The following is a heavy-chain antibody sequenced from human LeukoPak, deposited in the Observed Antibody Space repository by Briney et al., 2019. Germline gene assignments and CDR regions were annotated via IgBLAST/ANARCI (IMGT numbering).Heavy chain of an antibody. CDR2: INHSGST. CDR1: GGSFSGYY. D-gene: IGHD2-15*01. CDR3: ARGYCSGGSCYHFDAFDI. Sequence: PSETLSLTCAVYGGSFSGYYWSWIRQPPGKGLEWIGEINHSGSTNYNPSHKSRVTISVDTSKNQFSLKLSSVTAADTAVYYCARGYCSGGSCYHFDAFDIWGQGTMVTVSS. J-gene: IGHJ3*02. V-gene: IGHV4-34*01.